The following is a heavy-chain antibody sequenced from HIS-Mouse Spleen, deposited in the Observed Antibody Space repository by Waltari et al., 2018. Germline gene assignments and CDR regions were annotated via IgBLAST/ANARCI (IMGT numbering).Heavy chain of an antibody. CDR2: IYYSGRT. CDR1: GGAISSSSYY. D-gene: IGHD6-13*01. Sequence: QLQLQESGPGLVKPSETLSLTCTVSGGAISSSSYYWVWIRQPPGKGLGWIGSIYYSGRTYYNPSLKSRVTISVDTSKNQFSLKLSSVTAADTAVYYCAREIPYSSSWYDWYFDLWGRGTLVTVSS. CDR3: AREIPYSSSWYDWYFDL. J-gene: IGHJ2*01. V-gene: IGHV4-39*07.